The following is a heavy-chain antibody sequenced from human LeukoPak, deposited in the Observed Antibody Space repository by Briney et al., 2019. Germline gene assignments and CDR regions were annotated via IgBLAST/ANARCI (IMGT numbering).Heavy chain of an antibody. CDR3: ARPGYSSSWRGSYYFDY. Sequence: PSETLSLTCAVYGGSFSGYYWSWIRQPPGKGLEWIGEIKHSGSTNYNPSLKSRVTISVDTSKNQFSLKLSSVTAADTAVYYCARPGYSSSWRGSYYFDYWGQGTLVTVSS. CDR1: GGSFSGYY. J-gene: IGHJ4*02. D-gene: IGHD6-13*01. CDR2: IKHSGST. V-gene: IGHV4-34*01.